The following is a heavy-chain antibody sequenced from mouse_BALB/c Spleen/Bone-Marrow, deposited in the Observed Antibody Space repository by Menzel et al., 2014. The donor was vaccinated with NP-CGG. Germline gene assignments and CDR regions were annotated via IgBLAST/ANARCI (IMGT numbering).Heavy chain of an antibody. CDR2: IDPANGNT. V-gene: IGHV14-3*02. CDR1: GFNIKDSY. J-gene: IGHJ4*01. Sequence: VQLQQSGAELVKPGASVKLSCTASGFNIKDSYMHWVKQRPEQGLEWIGRIDPANGNTKYDPKFQGKATITADTSSNTAYLQLSSLTSEDTAVYYCARWEYYAMDYWGQGTSVTVSS. D-gene: IGHD4-1*01. CDR3: ARWEYYAMDY.